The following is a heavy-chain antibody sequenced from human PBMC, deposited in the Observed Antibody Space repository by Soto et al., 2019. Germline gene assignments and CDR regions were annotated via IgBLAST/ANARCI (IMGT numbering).Heavy chain of an antibody. CDR2: ISFDGSYK. D-gene: IGHD3-9*01. J-gene: IGHJ2*01. CDR3: AKATSHILTRYPSSWNFDL. V-gene: IGHV3-30*18. Sequence: QVQLVESRGGVVQPGWSLRLYCAASGFTFSRYGMHWVRQAPGKGLEWVAVISFDGSYKYYAESVKGRFIISRDNSNNTLYLKMNSLRGEETAVYYSAKATSHILTRYPSSWNFDLWGRGTLVTVSS. CDR1: GFTFSRYG.